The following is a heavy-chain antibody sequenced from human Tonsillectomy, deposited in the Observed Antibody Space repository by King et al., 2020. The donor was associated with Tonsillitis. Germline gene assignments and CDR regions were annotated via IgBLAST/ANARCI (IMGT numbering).Heavy chain of an antibody. J-gene: IGHJ6*04. CDR3: AKDRDYALDV. CDR2: ISWNIGSI. D-gene: IGHD3-16*01. CDR1: GFTFADYA. Sequence: VQLVGSGGGVVQPGRSLRLSCAASGFTFADYAMHWVRQAPGKGLEWVSGISWNIGSIGYADSVKGRFTISRDNAKNSLYLQMNSLRGEDTALYYCAKDRDYALDVWGKGTTVTVSS. V-gene: IGHV3-9*01.